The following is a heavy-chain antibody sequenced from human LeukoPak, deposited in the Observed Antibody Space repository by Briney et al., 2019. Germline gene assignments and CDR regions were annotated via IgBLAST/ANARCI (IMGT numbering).Heavy chain of an antibody. CDR2: INLNSGGT. CDR3: ARVGLLWFGEFEH. CDR1: GYTFTGYY. J-gene: IGHJ4*02. Sequence: GASVKVSCKASGYTFTGYYMHWVRQAPGQGLEWMGWINLNSGGTNYAQKFQGRVTMTRDTSISTAYMELSRLRSDDTAVYYCARVGLLWFGEFEHWGQGTLVTVSS. D-gene: IGHD3-10*01. V-gene: IGHV1-2*02.